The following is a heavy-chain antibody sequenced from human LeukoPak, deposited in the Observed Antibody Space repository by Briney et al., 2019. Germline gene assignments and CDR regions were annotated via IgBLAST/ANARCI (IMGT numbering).Heavy chain of an antibody. J-gene: IGHJ6*03. CDR1: VGSISSSSYY. V-gene: IGHV4-39*07. CDR2: IYFTGST. Sequence: SETLSLTCTVSVGSISSSSYYWGWIRQPPGKGLEWIGSIYFTGSTYYTPSLKSRVTISEDSSKNQFSLKLSSVTAADTAVYYCVSSLVGGRGCPFCYMDVWRKGTTVTVSS. CDR3: VSSLVGGRGCPFCYMDV. D-gene: IGHD6-19*01.